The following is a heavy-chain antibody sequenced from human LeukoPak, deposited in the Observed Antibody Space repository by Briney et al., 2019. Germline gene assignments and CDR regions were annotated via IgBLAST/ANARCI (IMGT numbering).Heavy chain of an antibody. CDR3: ASQSSSGSHFDL. V-gene: IGHV3-66*04. CDR1: GFTVSSNY. D-gene: IGHD3-10*01. Sequence: GGSLRLSCAASGFTVSSNYMSWVRQAPGKGLEWVSVIYSGGSTYYADSVKGRFTISRDNSKNTLYLQMNSLRAEGTAVYYCASQSSSGSHFDLWGRGTMVTVSS. CDR2: IYSGGST. J-gene: IGHJ2*01.